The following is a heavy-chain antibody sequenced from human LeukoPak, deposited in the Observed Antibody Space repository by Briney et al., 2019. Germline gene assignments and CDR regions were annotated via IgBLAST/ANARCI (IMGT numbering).Heavy chain of an antibody. CDR2: ISAYNGNT. CDR3: ARVVGATFRYYFDY. D-gene: IGHD1-26*01. V-gene: IGHV1-18*01. J-gene: IGHJ4*02. Sequence: GASVKVSCKASGYTFTSYGISWVRQAPGQGLEWMGWISAYNGNTNYAQKLQGRVTMTTDTSTSTAYMELRSLRSDDTAVYYCARVVGATFRYYFDYWGQGTLVTVSS. CDR1: GYTFTSYG.